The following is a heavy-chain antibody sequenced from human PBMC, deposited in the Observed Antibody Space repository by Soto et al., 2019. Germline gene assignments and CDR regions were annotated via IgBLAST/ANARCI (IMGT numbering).Heavy chain of an antibody. CDR2: INADESSR. CDR1: GFIFNSYW. J-gene: IGHJ6*02. V-gene: IGHV3-74*01. Sequence: GGSLRLSCAASGFIFNSYWMHWVRQAPGKGLVWVSRINADESSRSYADSVKGRFTISRDNAKNTLYLQMNSLRAEDTAVYFCARDRVPQLGYYGMDVWGQGTTVTVSS. CDR3: ARDRVPQLGYYGMDV. D-gene: IGHD2-2*01.